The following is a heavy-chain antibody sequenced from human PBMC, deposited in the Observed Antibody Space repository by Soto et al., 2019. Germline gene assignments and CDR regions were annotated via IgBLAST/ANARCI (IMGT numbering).Heavy chain of an antibody. J-gene: IGHJ4*02. CDR2: VYYSGAT. V-gene: IGHV4-31*03. Sequence: SETLSLTCTVSGDSMATGGHYYNWIRQVPGKGLEWIGYVYYSGATHYTSSLRARATISRDTSKNQFSLRLISVTAADTALYYCARDKDLQPTVWGFWGQGIQVTVS. CDR1: GDSMATGGHY. CDR3: ARDKDLQPTVWGF. D-gene: IGHD3-16*01.